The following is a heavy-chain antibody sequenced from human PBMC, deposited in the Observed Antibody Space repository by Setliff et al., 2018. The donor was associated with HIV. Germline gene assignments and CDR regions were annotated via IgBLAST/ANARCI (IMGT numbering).Heavy chain of an antibody. J-gene: IGHJ4*02. Sequence: PSETLSLTCTVSGYSISSGYYWGWIRQPPGKGLEWIGSMYHSGTAFHNPSLKSRVTISVDTSKKRFSPKLSSVTAADTAVYYCTRHAPGSDYGDAYYFDYWGQGRLVTVSS. CDR3: TRHAPGSDYGDAYYFDY. V-gene: IGHV4-38-2*02. CDR2: MYHSGTA. D-gene: IGHD4-17*01. CDR1: GYSISSGYY.